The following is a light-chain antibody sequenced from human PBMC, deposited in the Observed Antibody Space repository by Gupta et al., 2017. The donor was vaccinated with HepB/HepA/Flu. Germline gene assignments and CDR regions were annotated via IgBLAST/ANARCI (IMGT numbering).Light chain of an antibody. CDR1: NIGSKS. Sequence: SYVLTQPPSVSVAPGKTARTTCGGNNIGSKSVHWYQQKPGQAPVLVIYYDTDRPSGIPERFSGSNSGNTATLTIXSXEAGDEXDYYCQVWDSSSDHVVFGGGTKLTVL. J-gene: IGLJ2*01. CDR2: YDT. CDR3: QVWDSSSDHVV. V-gene: IGLV3-21*04.